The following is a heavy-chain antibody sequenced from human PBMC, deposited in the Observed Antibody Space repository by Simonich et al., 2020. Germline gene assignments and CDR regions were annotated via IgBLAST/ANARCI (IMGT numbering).Heavy chain of an antibody. Sequence: EVQLVESGGGLVKPGGSLRLSCAASGFTFSSYSMNWFRQGPGKGLEWVSSISSSSSYIYYADSVKGRFTIYRDNAKNSLYLQMNSLRAEDTAVYYCARWIAVAGTGAYGMDVWGQGTTVTVSS. D-gene: IGHD6-19*01. CDR3: ARWIAVAGTGAYGMDV. J-gene: IGHJ6*02. CDR1: GFTFSSYS. V-gene: IGHV3-21*01. CDR2: ISSSSSYI.